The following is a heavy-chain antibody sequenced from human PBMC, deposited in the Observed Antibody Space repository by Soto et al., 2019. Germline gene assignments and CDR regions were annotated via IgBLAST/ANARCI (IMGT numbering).Heavy chain of an antibody. D-gene: IGHD3-22*01. CDR2: ISSSSSFI. Sequence: PGGSLRLSCAASGFTFSSYSMNWVRQAPGKGLEWVSSISSSSSFIYYADSLKGRFTISRDNAKNSLYLQMNSLRAEDTAVYYCARGDYYDSSGPFSDAFDIWGQGTMVTVSS. CDR1: GFTFSSYS. V-gene: IGHV3-21*01. J-gene: IGHJ3*02. CDR3: ARGDYYDSSGPFSDAFDI.